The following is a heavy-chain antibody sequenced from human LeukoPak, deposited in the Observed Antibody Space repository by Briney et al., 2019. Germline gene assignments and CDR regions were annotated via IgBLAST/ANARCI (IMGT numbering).Heavy chain of an antibody. D-gene: IGHD7-27*01. CDR3: ARSLWGSSWYYS. J-gene: IGHJ5*01. V-gene: IGHV4-34*01. Sequence: SETLSLTCAVYGGSFSGYYWSWIRQPPGKVLQWIGEINHSGSTNYNPSLKSRVTISVDTSKNQFSLKLSSVTAADTAVYYCARSLWGSSWYYSWGQGTLVTVSS. CDR1: GGSFSGYY. CDR2: INHSGST.